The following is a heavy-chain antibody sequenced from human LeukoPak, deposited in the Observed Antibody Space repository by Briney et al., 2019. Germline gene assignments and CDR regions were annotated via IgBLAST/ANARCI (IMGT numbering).Heavy chain of an antibody. CDR2: IHASGGRA. CDR3: ARAGSYYDSSGYTFDY. Sequence: GGSLRLSCAASGFTFSSSGMSWVRQTADKGLEWVSSIHASGGRAYYADSVKGRFTVSRDNSKNTLYLQMNSLRAEDTAVYYCARAGSYYDSSGYTFDYWGQGTLVTVSS. V-gene: IGHV3-23*01. CDR1: GFTFSSSG. J-gene: IGHJ4*02. D-gene: IGHD3-22*01.